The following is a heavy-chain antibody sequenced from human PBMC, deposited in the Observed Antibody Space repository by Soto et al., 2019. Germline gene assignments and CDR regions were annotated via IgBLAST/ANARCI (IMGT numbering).Heavy chain of an antibody. D-gene: IGHD3-16*01. J-gene: IGHJ4*02. CDR3: ARDPWAADY. V-gene: IGHV3-66*01. CDR2: IYSGGST. CDR1: GFTVSTKY. Sequence: EVQLVESGGGLVQPGGSLRLSCAASGFTVSTKYMRWVRQAPGQGLEWVSVIYSGGSTFYADSVRGRFTISRENSKNAVNLQMNSLRDEDTAVYYCARDPWAADYWGQGTLVTVSS.